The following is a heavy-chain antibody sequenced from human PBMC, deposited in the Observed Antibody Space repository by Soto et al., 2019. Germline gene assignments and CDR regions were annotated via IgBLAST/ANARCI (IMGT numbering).Heavy chain of an antibody. CDR2: IRSKAYGGTT. D-gene: IGHD3-3*01. CDR1: GFTFGDYA. CDR3: TRSQGDSITIFGVPLNWFDP. V-gene: IGHV3-49*05. J-gene: IGHJ5*02. Sequence: NPGGSLRLSCTASGFTFGDYAMSWFRQAPGKGLEWVGFIRSKAYGGTTEYAASVKGRFTISRDDSKSIAYLQMNSLKTEDTAVYYCTRSQGDSITIFGVPLNWFDPWGQGTLVTVSS.